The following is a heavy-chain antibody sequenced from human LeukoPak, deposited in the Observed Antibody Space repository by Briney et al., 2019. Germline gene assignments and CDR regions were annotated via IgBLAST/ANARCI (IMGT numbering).Heavy chain of an antibody. CDR2: INPATGNR. D-gene: IGHD3-3*01. Sequence: ASVKLSCKASGYTFTTYDINWVRQAPGQGLEWMGWINPATGNRGYGQKFQDRVTITSDTSVSTSYMELSSLRSEDTAVYYCVRGGGVRSWPNRWFDPWGQGTLVTISS. CDR1: GYTFTTYD. CDR3: VRGGGVRSWPNRWFDP. V-gene: IGHV1-8*01. J-gene: IGHJ5*02.